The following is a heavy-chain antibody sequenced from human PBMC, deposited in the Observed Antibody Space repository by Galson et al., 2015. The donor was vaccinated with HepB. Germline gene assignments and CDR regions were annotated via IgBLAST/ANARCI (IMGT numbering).Heavy chain of an antibody. CDR3: AGLYSGSYLPNFDY. D-gene: IGHD1-26*01. CDR1: GYTLDDYA. J-gene: IGHJ4*02. V-gene: IGHV3-9*01. CDR2: ISWNSGSI. Sequence: SLRLSCAASGYTLDDYAMHWVRQAPGKGLEWVSGISWNSGSIGYADSVKGRFTISRDNAKNSLYLQMNSLRAEDTAVYYCAGLYSGSYLPNFDYWGQGTLVTVSS.